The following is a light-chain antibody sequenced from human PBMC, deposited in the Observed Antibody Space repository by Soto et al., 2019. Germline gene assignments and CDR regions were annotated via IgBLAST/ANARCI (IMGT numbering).Light chain of an antibody. CDR1: QGLSGS. Sequence: DIQMTQSPSSVSASVGDRVTITCRATQGLSGSLAWYQQKPGKAPKLLISVTSRLQSGVPSRFISIASGTDYTLTIDRLQPEDVATYYCRQVHKWPLTIGQRTRPEIK. J-gene: IGKJ5*01. V-gene: IGKV1-12*01. CDR2: VTS. CDR3: RQVHKWPLT.